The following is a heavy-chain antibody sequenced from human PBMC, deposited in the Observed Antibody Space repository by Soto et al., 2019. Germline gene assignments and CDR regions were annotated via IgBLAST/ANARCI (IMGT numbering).Heavy chain of an antibody. V-gene: IGHV3-30*03. J-gene: IGHJ1*01. CDR2: ISYDGSDK. CDR1: GFTFSSYG. Sequence: QVQLVESGGGVVQPGRSLRLSCAASGFTFSSYGMHWVRQAPGKGLEWVAVISYDGSDKYYADSVKGRFTISRDNSNNTLYLQMDSLRAEDTAVDYCXXGVXVXTTYFQHWGQGTLVTVSS. CDR3: XXGVXVXTTYFQH. D-gene: IGHD2-15*01.